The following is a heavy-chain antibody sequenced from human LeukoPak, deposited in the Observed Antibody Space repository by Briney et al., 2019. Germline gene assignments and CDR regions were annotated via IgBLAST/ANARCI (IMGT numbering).Heavy chain of an antibody. D-gene: IGHD3-22*01. Sequence: SGPTLANPTQTLTLTCTFSGFSLSTSGGCVAWIRQPPGKALQTLARIDWDHDKYYCPSLKTRLTISKDTSKSQVALTMTSVGPVDTATYFCARSTSDYFYQYGMDVWGQGTTVTVSS. CDR1: GFSLSTSGGC. CDR3: ARSTSDYFYQYGMDV. CDR2: IDWDHDK. V-gene: IGHV2-70*11. J-gene: IGHJ6*02.